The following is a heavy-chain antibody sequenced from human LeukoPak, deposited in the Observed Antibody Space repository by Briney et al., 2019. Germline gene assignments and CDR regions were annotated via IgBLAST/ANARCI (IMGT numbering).Heavy chain of an antibody. J-gene: IGHJ4*02. CDR1: GFTFSSYS. Sequence: GGSLRLSCAASGFTFSSYSMNWVRQAPGKGLEWISFIGGSTSAIYYADSVKGRFTISRDNAKNSLYLQMNSLRTDDTAVYYCTRGDWGSGIWGQGSLVTVSS. CDR3: TRGDWGSGI. D-gene: IGHD7-27*01. V-gene: IGHV3-48*04. CDR2: IGGSTSAI.